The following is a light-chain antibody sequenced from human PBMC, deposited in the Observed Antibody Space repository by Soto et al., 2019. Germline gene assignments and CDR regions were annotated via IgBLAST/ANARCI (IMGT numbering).Light chain of an antibody. CDR1: HTISSN. Sequence: DIQMTQSPSSLSASIGDRVTITCRASHTISSNLNWYQQKPGKAPQLLIYAASSVPSGVPPRFSGRGSGTEFTLTVSSLQSEDFATYYGLQTYSVPWTFGHGTKVELK. J-gene: IGKJ1*01. CDR3: LQTYSVPWT. V-gene: IGKV1-39*01. CDR2: AAS.